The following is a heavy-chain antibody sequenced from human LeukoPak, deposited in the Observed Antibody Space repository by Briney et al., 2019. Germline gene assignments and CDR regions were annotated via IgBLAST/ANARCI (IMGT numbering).Heavy chain of an antibody. J-gene: IGHJ4*02. Sequence: GSLGLSWAASGFPFRGSAMDLVRPASGKGLEWVGRIRSKANSYATAYAASVKGRFTISRDDSKNTAYLQMNSLKTEDTAVYYCTSPCGGDCYSGVGYWGQGTLVTVSS. CDR3: TSPCGGDCYSGVGY. V-gene: IGHV3-73*01. CDR2: IRSKANSYAT. D-gene: IGHD2-21*02. CDR1: GFPFRGSA.